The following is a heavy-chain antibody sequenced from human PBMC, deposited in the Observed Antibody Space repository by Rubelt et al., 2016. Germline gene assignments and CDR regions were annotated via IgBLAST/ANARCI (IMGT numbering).Heavy chain of an antibody. CDR2: LNHSGST. J-gene: IGHJ6*02. D-gene: IGHD6-13*01. CDR1: GGSFSGYY. CDR3: ARGRRGSSSWLGRDYYGMDV. V-gene: IGHV4-34*01. Sequence: QVQLQQWGAGLLKPSETLSLTCAVYGGSFSGYYWSWIRQPPGKGLEWIGELNHSGSTNYNPSLKSRVTISVDTAKNQSSLKLSSVTAADTAVYYCARGRRGSSSWLGRDYYGMDVWGRGTTVTVSS.